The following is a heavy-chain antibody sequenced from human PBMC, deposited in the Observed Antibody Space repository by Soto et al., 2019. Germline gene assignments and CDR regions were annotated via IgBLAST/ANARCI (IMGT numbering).Heavy chain of an antibody. CDR2: IKSKTDGGTT. J-gene: IGHJ4*02. V-gene: IGHV3-15*01. Sequence: PGGSLRLSYAASGFTFSNAWMSWVRQAPGKGLEWVGRIKSKTDGGTTDYAAPVKGRFTISRDDSKNTLYLQMNSLKTEDTAVYYCTTLLGGGIAVAGTNYWGQGTLVTVSS. D-gene: IGHD6-19*01. CDR1: GFTFSNAW. CDR3: TTLLGGGIAVAGTNY.